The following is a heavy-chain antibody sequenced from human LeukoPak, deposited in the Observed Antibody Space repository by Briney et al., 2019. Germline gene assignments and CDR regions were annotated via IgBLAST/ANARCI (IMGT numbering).Heavy chain of an antibody. Sequence: GASVKVSCKASGYTFTSYDINWVRQATGQGLEWMGWVNPNSGHTGYAQKFQGRVTMTSNTSITTAYMELTSLRSEDTAVYYCARGSFRGYCLDTSCYTINYWGQGTLVTVSS. CDR3: ARGSFRGYCLDTSCYTINY. V-gene: IGHV1-8*01. CDR1: GYTFTSYD. J-gene: IGHJ4*02. CDR2: VNPNSGHT. D-gene: IGHD2-2*02.